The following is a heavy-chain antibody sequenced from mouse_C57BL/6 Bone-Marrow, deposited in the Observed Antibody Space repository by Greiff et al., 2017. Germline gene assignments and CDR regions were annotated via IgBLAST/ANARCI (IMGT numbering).Heavy chain of an antibody. D-gene: IGHD2-3*01. V-gene: IGHV1-55*01. J-gene: IGHJ4*01. Sequence: QVHVKQPGAELVKPGASVKMSCKASGYTFTSYWITWVKQRPGQGLEWIGDIYPGSGSTNYNEKFKSKATLTVDTSSSTAYMQLSSLTSEDSAVYYCARRWLLRLLYAIDYWGQGTSVTVSS. CDR3: ARRWLLRLLYAIDY. CDR2: IYPGSGST. CDR1: GYTFTSYW.